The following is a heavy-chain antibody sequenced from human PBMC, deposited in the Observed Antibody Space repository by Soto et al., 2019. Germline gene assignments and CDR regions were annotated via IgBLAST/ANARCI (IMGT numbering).Heavy chain of an antibody. D-gene: IGHD3-16*01. Sequence: GGSLRLSCAASGLTVSTKYMSWVRQAPGKGLEWVSVIYSGGSTFYADSVRGRFTISRDNSKNTVNLQMNSLRAEDTAVYYCARDPWAADYWGQGTLVTVSS. CDR3: ARDPWAADY. J-gene: IGHJ4*02. V-gene: IGHV3-66*01. CDR1: GLTVSTKY. CDR2: IYSGGST.